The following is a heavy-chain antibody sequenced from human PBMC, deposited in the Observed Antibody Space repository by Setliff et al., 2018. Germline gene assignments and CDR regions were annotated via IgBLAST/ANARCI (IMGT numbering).Heavy chain of an antibody. CDR3: TTDLGHLFDWMSLFDY. J-gene: IGHJ4*02. CDR2: IKSKTDGGTT. D-gene: IGHD3-9*01. CDR1: GFTFSNAW. Sequence: GGSLRLSCAASGFTFSNAWMSWVRQAPGKGLEWVGRIKSKTDGGTTDYAAPVKGRFTISRDDSKNTLYLQMNSLKTEDTAVYYCTTDLGHLFDWMSLFDYWGQGTLVTVSS. V-gene: IGHV3-15*01.